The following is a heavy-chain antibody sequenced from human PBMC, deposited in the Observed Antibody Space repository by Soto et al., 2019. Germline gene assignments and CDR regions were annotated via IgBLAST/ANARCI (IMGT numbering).Heavy chain of an antibody. J-gene: IGHJ5*02. D-gene: IGHD2-2*01. CDR2: ISYSGGT. V-gene: IGHV4-39*01. CDR3: ARRAAPSTGNWFDP. Sequence: QLQLQESGPGLVKPSETLSLTCTVSGGSISSSSYYWGWIRQPPGKGLERIGSISYSGGTYYNQSLESRVTISVDTSKNQFSLKLNSVTAADTAVYYCARRAAPSTGNWFDPWGQGTLVTVSS. CDR1: GGSISSSSYY.